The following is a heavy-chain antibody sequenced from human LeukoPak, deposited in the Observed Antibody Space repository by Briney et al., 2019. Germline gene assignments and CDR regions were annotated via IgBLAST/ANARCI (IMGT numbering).Heavy chain of an antibody. CDR2: IRTTAEGAKYA. CDR1: GFSFTDYP. D-gene: IGHD3-22*01. CDR3: AKELDSSGYFDY. J-gene: IGHJ4*02. V-gene: IGHV3-48*02. Sequence: GGSLRLSCATSGFSFTDYPMNWVRQAPGKGLEWISNIRTTAEGAKYAYYADSVKGRVTISRDDGKNTLYLHMNSLRDDDTAVYYCAKELDSSGYFDYWGQGTLVTVSS.